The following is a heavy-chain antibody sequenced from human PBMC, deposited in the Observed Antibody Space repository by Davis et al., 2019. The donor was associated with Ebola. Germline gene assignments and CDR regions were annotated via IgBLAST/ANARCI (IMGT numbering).Heavy chain of an antibody. CDR3: ARLLPDILTGYYMSPFYGMDV. Sequence: GESLKISCKGSGYTFSYSWIGWVRQPPGQGLEWMGAILPGDSDTRYSPSFQGQVTISADKSISTAYLQWSSLKASDTAMYYCARLLPDILTGYYMSPFYGMDVWGQGTTVTVSS. J-gene: IGHJ6*02. CDR2: ILPGDSDT. V-gene: IGHV5-51*01. D-gene: IGHD3-9*01. CDR1: GYTFSYSW.